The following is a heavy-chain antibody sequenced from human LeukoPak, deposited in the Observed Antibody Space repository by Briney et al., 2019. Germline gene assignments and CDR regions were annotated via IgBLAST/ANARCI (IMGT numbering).Heavy chain of an antibody. J-gene: IGHJ4*02. CDR2: IQAKAYGGAT. CDR3: TRAPHPRCSSSGCYLDY. CDR1: GFTFGDYA. D-gene: IGHD2-2*01. Sequence: GGSLRLSCSTSGFTFGDYAMSWVRQAPGKGLEWVGFIQAKAYGGATKYAASVNGRFSVSRDDSQSIANLQMNDLKTEDTAVYYCTRAPHPRCSSSGCYLDYWGQGTLVTVSS. V-gene: IGHV3-49*04.